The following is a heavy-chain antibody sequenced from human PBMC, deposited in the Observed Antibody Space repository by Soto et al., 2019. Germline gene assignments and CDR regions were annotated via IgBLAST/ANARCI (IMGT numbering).Heavy chain of an antibody. CDR1: GYTVTGDA. V-gene: IGHV1-3*01. J-gene: IGHJ4*02. CDR2: INAGNGNT. D-gene: IGHD6-19*01. CDR3: ARAVAVPADFDY. Sequence: GASVKVSCKASGYTVTGDAMHWVRQAPGQRLEWMGWINAGNGNTKYSQKFQARVTITRDTSASTAYMELSSLRSEDTAVYYCARAVAVPADFDYWGQGTLVTVSS.